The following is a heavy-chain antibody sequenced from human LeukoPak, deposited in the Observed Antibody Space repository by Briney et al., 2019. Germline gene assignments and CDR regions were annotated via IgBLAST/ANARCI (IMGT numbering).Heavy chain of an antibody. V-gene: IGHV3-53*01. D-gene: IGHD3-10*01. CDR3: ARIKAVTMIRGVPGHYDH. CDR1: GLTVSANY. J-gene: IGHJ4*02. Sequence: GGSLRLSCAASGLTVSANYMSWVRQAPGKGLEWDSSIYSGGGTHYADSVKGRFSIYRDNSKNTLYLQMNSLRPEDTAVYYCARIKAVTMIRGVPGHYDHWGQGTRVAVSS. CDR2: IYSGGGT.